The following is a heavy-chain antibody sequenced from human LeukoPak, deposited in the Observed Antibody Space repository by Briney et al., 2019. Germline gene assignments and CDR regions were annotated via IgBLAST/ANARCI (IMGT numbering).Heavy chain of an antibody. V-gene: IGHV3-53*01. Sequence: QTGGSLRLSCAASGFTFSSYEMNWVRQAPGKGLEWVSFIYSGGSTYYTDSVKGRFTISRDNSKNTLYLQMNSLRAEDTAVYYRARRAGDYSHPYDYWGQGILVTVSS. J-gene: IGHJ4*02. CDR3: ARRAGDYSHPYDY. D-gene: IGHD3-22*01. CDR2: IYSGGST. CDR1: GFTFSSYE.